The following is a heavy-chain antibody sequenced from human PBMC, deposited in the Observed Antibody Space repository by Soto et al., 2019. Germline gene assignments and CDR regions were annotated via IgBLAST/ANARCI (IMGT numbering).Heavy chain of an antibody. Sequence: GGSLRLSCAASGFTFSSYAMSWVRQAPGKGLEWVSAISGSGGSTYYADSVKGRFTISRDNSKNTLYLQMNSLRAEDTAVYYCAKDPFIVAYYYYGMDVWGQGTTVTVSS. V-gene: IGHV3-23*01. CDR1: GFTFSSYA. D-gene: IGHD5-12*01. J-gene: IGHJ6*02. CDR3: AKDPFIVAYYYYGMDV. CDR2: ISGSGGST.